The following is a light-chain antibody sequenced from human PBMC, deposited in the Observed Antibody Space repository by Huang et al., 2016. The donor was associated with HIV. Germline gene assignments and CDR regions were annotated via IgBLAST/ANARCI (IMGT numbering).Light chain of an antibody. J-gene: IGKJ1*01. CDR1: QSVSSW. CDR3: QQYSSYPWT. CDR2: DAS. V-gene: IGKV1-5*01. Sequence: DIQMTQSPSILSASVGDRVTITCRANQSVSSWLAWYQQKPGEAPKLLIYDASSLESGVASTFSGSVSGTEFTLIITSLQPADFATSYCQQYSSYPWTFGQGTKVDI.